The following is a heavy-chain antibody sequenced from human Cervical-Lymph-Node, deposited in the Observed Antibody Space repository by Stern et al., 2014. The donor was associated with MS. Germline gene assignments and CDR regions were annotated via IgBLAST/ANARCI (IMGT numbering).Heavy chain of an antibody. J-gene: IGHJ4*02. CDR3: TKDIIGGYCRSATCYGGYFES. CDR1: GFTFDDYA. D-gene: IGHD1-26*01. Sequence: EVQLVESGGTLVQPGRSLRLSCATSGFTFDDYAMHWVRPVPGKGLEWVSGISWNSDNIGYADSVRSRFTISRDNPKSSLSLQMDSLTTEDTAFYYCTKDIIGGYCRSATCYGGYFESWGEGTLVTVSS. V-gene: IGHV3-9*01. CDR2: ISWNSDNI.